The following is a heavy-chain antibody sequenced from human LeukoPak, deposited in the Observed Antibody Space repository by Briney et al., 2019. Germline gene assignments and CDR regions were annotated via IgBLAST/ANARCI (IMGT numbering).Heavy chain of an antibody. CDR3: ARSGDKQLATHFDY. CDR2: IIPIFRTA. D-gene: IGHD6-13*01. Sequence: GASVKVSCKASGGTFSSYAFSWVRQAPGQRFEWMGGIIPIFRTANYAQKFQGRVTITADESTSTVYMDLSSLRSDDTAVYYCARSGDKQLATHFDYWGQGTLVTVSS. CDR1: GGTFSSYA. J-gene: IGHJ4*02. V-gene: IGHV1-69*13.